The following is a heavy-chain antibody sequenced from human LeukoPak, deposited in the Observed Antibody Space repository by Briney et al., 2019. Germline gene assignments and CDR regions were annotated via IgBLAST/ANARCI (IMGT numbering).Heavy chain of an antibody. CDR1: GFTFDNYA. V-gene: IGHV3-23*01. CDR2: IRGGGGVT. J-gene: IGHJ3*02. Sequence: GGSLRLSCAASGFTFDNYAMNWVRQAPGKGLEWVSYIRGGGGVTRYSDSVKDRFTISRDNSKNTLYLQLNSLRAEDTAIYYCAKCSASYYNDAFDIWGRGTMVTVSS. D-gene: IGHD3-10*01. CDR3: AKCSASYYNDAFDI.